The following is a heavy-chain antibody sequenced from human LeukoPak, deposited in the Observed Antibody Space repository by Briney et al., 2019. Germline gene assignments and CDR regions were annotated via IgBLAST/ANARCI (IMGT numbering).Heavy chain of an antibody. J-gene: IGHJ4*02. CDR2: IFYSGTT. CDR3: TRKMGVGGTRPFDY. V-gene: IGHV4-4*02. D-gene: IGHD1-14*01. Sequence: PGGSLRLSCSASGFTLSSYSMNWVRQSPGKGPEWIGEIFYSGTTNYNPSLKSRVTVSIDRSKNQFSLNLTSVTAADTAVYYCTRKMGVGGTRPFDYWGRGTLVTVSS. CDR1: GFTLSSYSM.